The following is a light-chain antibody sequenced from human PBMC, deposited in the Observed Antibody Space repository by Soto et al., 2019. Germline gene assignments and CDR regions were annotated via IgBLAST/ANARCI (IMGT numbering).Light chain of an antibody. J-gene: IGKJ4*01. CDR2: WAS. CDR3: QQYYSSSVT. Sequence: DIVMTQSPDSLAVSLGERATINCKSSQSVLYSSNNKNHLAWYQQKPGQPPKLLISWASIRESGVPDRSSGSGSGTDFTLTISSLQAEDLAVYYCQQYYSSSVTFGGGTKVDIK. V-gene: IGKV4-1*01. CDR1: QSVLYSSNNKNH.